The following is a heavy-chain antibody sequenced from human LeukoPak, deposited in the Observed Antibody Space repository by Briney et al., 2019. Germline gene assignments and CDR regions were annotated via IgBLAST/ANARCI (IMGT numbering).Heavy chain of an antibody. CDR2: ISSSSSYI. CDR1: GFTFSSYS. V-gene: IGHV3-21*01. J-gene: IGHJ3*02. Sequence: GGSLRLSXAASGFTFSSYSMNWVRQAPGKGLEWVSSISSSSSYIYYADSVKGRFTISRDNAKNSLYLQMNSLRAEDTAVYYCARGPNYYDRSGPTQDAFDIWGQGTMVTVSS. D-gene: IGHD3-22*01. CDR3: ARGPNYYDRSGPTQDAFDI.